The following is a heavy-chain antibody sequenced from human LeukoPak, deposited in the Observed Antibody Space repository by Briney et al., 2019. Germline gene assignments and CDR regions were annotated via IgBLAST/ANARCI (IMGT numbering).Heavy chain of an antibody. CDR3: AMYSSSSLGNVKNY. CDR2: IYYSGST. D-gene: IGHD6-6*01. V-gene: IGHV4-59*01. CDR1: GGSISSYY. J-gene: IGHJ4*02. Sequence: SETLSLTCTVSGGSISSYYWSWIRQPPGKGLEWIGYIYYSGSTNYNPSLKSRVTISVDTSKNQFSLKLSSVTAADTAVYYCAMYSSSSLGNVKNYWGKGTLVTVSS.